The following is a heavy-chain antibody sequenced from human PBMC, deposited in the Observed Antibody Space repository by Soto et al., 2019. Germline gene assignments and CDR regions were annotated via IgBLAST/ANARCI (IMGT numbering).Heavy chain of an antibody. CDR2: ISGSSSTI. J-gene: IGHJ5*02. Sequence: ESGGGLVQPGGSLRLSGAASGFTFSSYSMNWVRQAPGKGLEWVSYISGSSSTIYYADSVKGRFTISRDNAKNSLYLQMNSLRDEDTAVYYCANGLMGSFDPWGQGTLVTVSS. CDR1: GFTFSSYS. D-gene: IGHD6-19*01. CDR3: ANGLMGSFDP. V-gene: IGHV3-48*02.